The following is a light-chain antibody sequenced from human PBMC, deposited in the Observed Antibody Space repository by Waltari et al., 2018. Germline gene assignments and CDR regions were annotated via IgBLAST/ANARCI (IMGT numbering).Light chain of an antibody. Sequence: DIQMTQSPSSLSASVGDRVTITCQASQDINNYLNWYQQKPGKAPKLLIYYASNLETGVPSRFSGSDSGTDFTFTISSLQPEDIATYYCQQYDNLPLTFGGGTKVEIK. CDR2: YAS. V-gene: IGKV1-33*01. J-gene: IGKJ4*01. CDR1: QDINNY. CDR3: QQYDNLPLT.